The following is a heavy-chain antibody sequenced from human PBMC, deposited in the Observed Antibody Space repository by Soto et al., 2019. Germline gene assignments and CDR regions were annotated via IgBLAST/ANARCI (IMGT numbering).Heavy chain of an antibody. Sequence: QLQLQESGPGLVKPSETLSLTCTVSGGSISSSSYYWGWIRQPSGKGLEWIGSIYYSGSTYYNPSLKSRVTIAVDTSKNQFSLKLSSVTAADTAVYYCASSYGDYVSYWGQGTLVTVSS. CDR2: IYYSGST. CDR1: GGSISSSSYY. CDR3: ASSYGDYVSY. V-gene: IGHV4-39*01. J-gene: IGHJ4*02. D-gene: IGHD4-17*01.